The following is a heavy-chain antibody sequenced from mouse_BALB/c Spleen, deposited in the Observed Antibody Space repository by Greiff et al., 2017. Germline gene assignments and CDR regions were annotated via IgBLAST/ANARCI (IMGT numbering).Heavy chain of an antibody. CDR2: IWGDGST. D-gene: IGHD1-1*01. CDR1: GFSLTGYG. V-gene: IGHV2-6-7*01. CDR3: AREFITGYFDV. Sequence: VMLVESGPGLVAPSQSLSITCTVSGFSLTGYGVNWVRQPPGKGLEWLGMIWGDGSTDYNSALKSRLSISKDNSKSQVFLKMNSLQTDDTARYYSAREFITGYFDVWGAGTTVTVSS. J-gene: IGHJ1*01.